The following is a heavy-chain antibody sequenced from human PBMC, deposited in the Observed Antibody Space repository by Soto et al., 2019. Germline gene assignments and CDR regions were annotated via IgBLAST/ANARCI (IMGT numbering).Heavy chain of an antibody. V-gene: IGHV2-5*01. D-gene: IGHD1-1*01. CDR1: GFSFKTPGVG. J-gene: IGHJ4*02. CDR3: AHQPPEHCNPATTGFDY. CDR2: IYWNYDA. Sequence: QITLKESGPSLVKPTQTLTLTCTFSGFSFKTPGVGVGWLRQTPGKAPEWLALIYWNYDAPYNPILDPRLCNHRDPSNNQVYLTITKLHPMSTANHYCAHQPPEHCNPATTGFDYWGQEKQVTISS.